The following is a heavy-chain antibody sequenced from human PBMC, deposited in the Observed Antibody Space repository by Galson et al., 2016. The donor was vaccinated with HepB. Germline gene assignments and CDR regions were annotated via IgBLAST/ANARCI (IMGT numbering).Heavy chain of an antibody. CDR2: ISAYNGNT. J-gene: IGHJ6*02. V-gene: IGHV1-18*01. CDR1: GYTFSNYG. Sequence: SVKVSCKASGYTFSNYGITWVRQVRGQGLEWMGWISAYNGNTQYAQKFQGRVTMTTDTSTSTAYMELRSLRSDDTAVYYCARDRARLRFEDGMDVWGQGTTVTVSS. D-gene: IGHD3-3*01. CDR3: ARDRARLRFEDGMDV.